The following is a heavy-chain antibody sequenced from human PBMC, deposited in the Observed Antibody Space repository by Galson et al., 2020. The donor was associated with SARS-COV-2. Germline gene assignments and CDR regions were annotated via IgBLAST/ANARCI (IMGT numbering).Heavy chain of an antibody. CDR3: TRGRITYHTFLHYCLIDV. D-gene: IGHD2-2*01. Sequence: SETLSLTCALYGGSFNAYYWRWTWIRQSPGKGLEWIGEISYSGTTNYNPSLKSRVAISIDTSKNQVSLKLSSVTAADTAVYYCTRGRITYHTFLHYCLIDVWVKGTTVTVSS. CDR2: ISYSGTT. V-gene: IGHV4-34*01. J-gene: IGHJ6*03. CDR1: GGSFNAYY.